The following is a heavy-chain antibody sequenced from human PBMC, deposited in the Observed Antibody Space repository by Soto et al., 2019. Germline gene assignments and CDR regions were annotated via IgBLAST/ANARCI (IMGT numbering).Heavy chain of an antibody. CDR3: TTGRYSYGSDEVDY. V-gene: IGHV3-15*01. CDR1: GFTFSNAW. Sequence: GGSLRLSCAASGFTFSNAWMSWVRQAPGKGLEWVGRIKSKTDGGTKDYAAPVKGRFTISRDDSKNTLYLQMNSLKTEDTAVYYCTTGRYSYGSDEVDYWGQGTLVTVSS. J-gene: IGHJ4*02. D-gene: IGHD5-18*01. CDR2: IKSKTDGGTK.